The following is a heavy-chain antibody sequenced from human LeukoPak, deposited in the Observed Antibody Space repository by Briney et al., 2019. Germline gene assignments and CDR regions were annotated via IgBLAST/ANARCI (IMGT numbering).Heavy chain of an antibody. Sequence: GASVKVSCKASGYTFTDYYLHWVRQAPGQGLEWMGWINTNTGNPTYAQGFTGRFVFSLDASVSTAYLQIRRLKAEDTAVYYCARVPFVVMGDTGNWFDPWGQGTLVTVSS. D-gene: IGHD2-8*01. CDR1: GYTFTDYY. CDR2: INTNTGNP. CDR3: ARVPFVVMGDTGNWFDP. J-gene: IGHJ5*02. V-gene: IGHV7-4-1*01.